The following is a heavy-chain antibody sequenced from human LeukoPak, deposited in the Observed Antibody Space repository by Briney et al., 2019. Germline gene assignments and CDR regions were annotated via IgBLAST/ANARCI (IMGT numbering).Heavy chain of an antibody. D-gene: IGHD3-16*02. V-gene: IGHV4-34*01. CDR2: INHSGST. CDR1: GGSFSGYY. Sequence: SETLSLTCAVYGGSFSGYYWSWLRQPPGKGLEWIGEINHSGSTNYNPSLKSRVTISVDTSKNQFSLKLSSVTAAETAVYYCARVVIPYYFDYWGQGTLVTVSS. J-gene: IGHJ4*02. CDR3: ARVVIPYYFDY.